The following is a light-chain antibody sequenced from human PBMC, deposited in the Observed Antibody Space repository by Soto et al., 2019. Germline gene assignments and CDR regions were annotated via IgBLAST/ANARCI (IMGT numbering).Light chain of an antibody. Sequence: QSALTQPASVSGSPGQSITISCTGTSSDVGSYNLVSWYQQHPGKAPKLIIYEGSKRPSGVSNRFSGSKSGNTASLTISGLQAEDEDDYFCCSYASSYVFGTGTKLTVL. CDR2: EGS. V-gene: IGLV2-23*01. CDR3: CSYASSYV. CDR1: SSDVGSYNL. J-gene: IGLJ1*01.